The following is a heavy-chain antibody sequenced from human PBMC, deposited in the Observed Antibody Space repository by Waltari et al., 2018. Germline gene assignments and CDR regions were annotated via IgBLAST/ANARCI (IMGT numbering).Heavy chain of an antibody. D-gene: IGHD1-26*01. Sequence: QVRLVQSGAEVEKPGASLKVSCEASGSTFSNFDVHWVRQAPGQGLEWMGMINTAAGTTNYAPKFRGRVTMTRDTSTSTVYLDLSSLRSEDTAVYFCAREPPGATKGFDYWGQGTLVIVSS. J-gene: IGHJ4*02. CDR3: AREPPGATKGFDY. CDR1: GSTFSNFD. CDR2: INTAAGTT. V-gene: IGHV1-46*01.